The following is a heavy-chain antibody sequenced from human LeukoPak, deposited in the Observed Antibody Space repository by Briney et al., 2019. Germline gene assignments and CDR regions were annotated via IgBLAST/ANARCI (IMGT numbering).Heavy chain of an antibody. J-gene: IGHJ4*02. CDR3: ARDSMGYYYDSSGSDY. V-gene: IGHV3-48*01. CDR1: GFTFSSYS. Sequence: GGSLRLSCAASGFTFSSYSMNWVRQAPGKGLEWVSYISSSSSTIYYADSVKGRFTISRDNAKNLLYLQMNSLRAEDTAVYYCARDSMGYYYDSSGSDYWGQGTLVTVSS. D-gene: IGHD3-22*01. CDR2: ISSSSSTI.